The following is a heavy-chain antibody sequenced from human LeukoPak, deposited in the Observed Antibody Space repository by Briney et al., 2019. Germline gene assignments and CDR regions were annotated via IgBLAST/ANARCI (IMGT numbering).Heavy chain of an antibody. Sequence: PSETLCLTCTVSGGSISSYYWSWIRQPPRKGLEWIGYIYYSGSTNYNPSLKSRVTISVDTSKNQFSLKLSSVTAADTAVYYCARSDSGWYEYWGQGTLVTVSS. CDR1: GGSISSYY. CDR2: IYYSGST. V-gene: IGHV4-59*01. CDR3: ARSDSGWYEY. D-gene: IGHD6-19*01. J-gene: IGHJ4*02.